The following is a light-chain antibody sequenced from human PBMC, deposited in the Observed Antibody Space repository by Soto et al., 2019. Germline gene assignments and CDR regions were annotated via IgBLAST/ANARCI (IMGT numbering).Light chain of an antibody. CDR2: DVS. CDR3: CSYAGRDTLDV. V-gene: IGLV2-11*01. J-gene: IGLJ1*01. Sequence: QSALTQPRSVSGSPGQSVTISCTGTSTDVGGYNYVSWYQQHPGKVPKLILYDVSKRHSGVPDRFSGSKSGNTASLTISGLQAEDEADYYCCSYAGRDTLDVFGSGTKLTVL. CDR1: STDVGGYNY.